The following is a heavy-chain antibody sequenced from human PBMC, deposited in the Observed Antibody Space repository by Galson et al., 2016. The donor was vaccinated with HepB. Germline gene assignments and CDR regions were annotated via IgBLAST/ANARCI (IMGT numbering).Heavy chain of an antibody. D-gene: IGHD3-10*01. Sequence: PALVKPTQTLRLTCDCSGFSLNTDGVGVGWVRQPPGKTLEWLALIYWDDDKVYRPSLMTRLSIAKDTSRNQVVLTLTNVDPVDTGIYYCVHSGDRGDFWGQGTLVTV. CDR2: IYWDDDK. CDR3: VHSGDRGDF. CDR1: GFSLNTDGVG. V-gene: IGHV2-5*02. J-gene: IGHJ4*01.